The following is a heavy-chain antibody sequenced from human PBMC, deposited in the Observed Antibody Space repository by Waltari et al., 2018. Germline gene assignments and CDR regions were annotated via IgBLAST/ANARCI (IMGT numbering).Heavy chain of an antibody. Sequence: EVQLVESGGGMLQPGESLRLSWAASGLTFSTYNMNWVRQAPGKGLEWVSYISSSTTTYYADYVKGRFTISRDNAKNSLYLQMNSLRAEDTALYYCARGRDGYIQDVFDIWGQGTMVSVSS. D-gene: IGHD5-12*01. CDR1: GLTFSTYN. CDR3: ARGRDGYIQDVFDI. V-gene: IGHV3-48*01. J-gene: IGHJ3*02. CDR2: ISSSTTT.